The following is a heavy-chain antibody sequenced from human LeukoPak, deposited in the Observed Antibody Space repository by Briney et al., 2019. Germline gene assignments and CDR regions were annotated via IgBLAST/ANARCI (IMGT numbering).Heavy chain of an antibody. J-gene: IGHJ3*02. CDR1: GFTFSSYA. V-gene: IGHV3-23*01. Sequence: PGGSLRLSCAASGFTFSSYAMSWVRQAPGKGLEWVSAISGSGGSTYCADSVKGRFTISRDNSKNTLYLQMNSLRAEDTAVYYCAKDDQPRIVGATVGDAFDIWGQGTMVTVSS. D-gene: IGHD1-26*01. CDR3: AKDDQPRIVGATVGDAFDI. CDR2: ISGSGGST.